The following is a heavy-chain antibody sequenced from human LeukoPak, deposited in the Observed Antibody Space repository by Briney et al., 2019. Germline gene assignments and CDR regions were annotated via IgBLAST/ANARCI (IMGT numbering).Heavy chain of an antibody. J-gene: IGHJ6*03. V-gene: IGHV1-2*02. Sequence: ASVKVSCKASGYTFTSYAMNWVRQAPGQGLEWIGWINPNSGDTNYAQKFQGRVTMTRDTSISTAYMELSGLRSDDTAVYYCARGDLVRHYYYMDVWGKGTTVTVSS. CDR2: INPNSGDT. CDR3: ARGDLVRHYYYMDV. CDR1: GYTFTSYA. D-gene: IGHD6-6*01.